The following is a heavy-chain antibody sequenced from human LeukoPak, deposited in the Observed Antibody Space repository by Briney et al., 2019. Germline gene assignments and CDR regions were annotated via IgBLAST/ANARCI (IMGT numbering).Heavy chain of an antibody. Sequence: ASVKVSCKASGYTFTGYYMHWVRQAPGQGLEWMGWINPNSGGTNYAQKFQGRVTMTRDTSISTAYMELSRLRSDDTAVYYCAREGGGNTAGDYYYYYMDVWGKGTTVTVSS. CDR2: INPNSGGT. J-gene: IGHJ6*03. D-gene: IGHD5-18*01. V-gene: IGHV1-2*02. CDR1: GYTFTGYY. CDR3: AREGGGNTAGDYYYYYMDV.